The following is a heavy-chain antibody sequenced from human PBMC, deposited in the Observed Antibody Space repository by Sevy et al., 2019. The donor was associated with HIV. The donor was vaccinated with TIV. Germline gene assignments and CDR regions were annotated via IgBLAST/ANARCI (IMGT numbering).Heavy chain of an antibody. CDR2: FDPEDGET. Sequence: ASVKVSCKVSGYTLTELSMHWVRQAPGKGLEWMGGFDPEDGETIYVQKFQGRVTMTEDTSTDTAYMELSSLRSEDTAVYYCATDVRPFVVVRNRNHNDSWGQGTLVTVSS. CDR3: ATDVRPFVVVRNRNHNDS. CDR1: GYTLTELS. D-gene: IGHD2-15*01. J-gene: IGHJ4*02. V-gene: IGHV1-24*01.